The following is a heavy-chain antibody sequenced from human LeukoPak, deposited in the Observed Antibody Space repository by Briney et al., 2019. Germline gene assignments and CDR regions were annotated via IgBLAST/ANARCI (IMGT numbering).Heavy chain of an antibody. V-gene: IGHV3-15*01. J-gene: IGHJ4*02. CDR1: GFTFSNAW. Sequence: PGGSLRLSCAASGFTFSNAWMSWVRQAPGKRLEWVGRIKSKTDGGTTDYAAPVKGRFTISRDDSKNTLYLQMNSLKTEDTAVYYCTTDPGYYYDSSGYYYFDYWGQGTLVTVSS. CDR3: TTDPGYYYDSSGYYYFDY. CDR2: IKSKTDGGTT. D-gene: IGHD3-22*01.